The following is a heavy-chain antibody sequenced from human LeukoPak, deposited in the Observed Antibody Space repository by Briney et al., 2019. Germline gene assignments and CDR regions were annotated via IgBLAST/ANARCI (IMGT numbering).Heavy chain of an antibody. CDR1: GGSITSSNYY. J-gene: IGHJ4*02. Sequence: WETLSLTCTVSGGSITSSNYYWGWIRQPPGKGLEWIGSFYYSGSTNYNPSLKSRVTISVDTSKNQFSLKLSSVTAADTAVYYCVYYYSSASLEYWGQGTLVTVSS. CDR3: VYYYSSASLEY. CDR2: FYYSGST. D-gene: IGHD3-10*01. V-gene: IGHV4-39*01.